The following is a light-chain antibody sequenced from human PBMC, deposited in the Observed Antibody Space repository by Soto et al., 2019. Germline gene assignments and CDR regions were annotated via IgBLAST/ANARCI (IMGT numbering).Light chain of an antibody. V-gene: IGLV2-14*01. J-gene: IGLJ1*01. CDR2: ELS. Sequence: QSALTQPASVSGSPGQSITISCTGTSSDVGGYNHVSWYQQYPGKAPKVIIYELSNRPSGISNRFSGSKSGNTASLTISGLQAEDEADYYCSSYTSSSTPLYVFGTGTKVTVL. CDR1: SSDVGGYNH. CDR3: SSYTSSSTPLYV.